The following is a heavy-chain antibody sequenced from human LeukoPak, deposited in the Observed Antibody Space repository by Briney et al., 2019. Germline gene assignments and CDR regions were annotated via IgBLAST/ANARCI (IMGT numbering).Heavy chain of an antibody. V-gene: IGHV3-9*01. J-gene: IGHJ4*02. Sequence: PGGSLRLSCAASGFTFDDYAMHWVRQAPGKGLEWVSGISWNSGSIGYADSVKGRFTISRDNAKNSLYLQMNSLRAEDTALYYCAKDPGGYGDYLWSFEYWGQGTLVTVSS. CDR1: GFTFDDYA. D-gene: IGHD4-17*01. CDR2: ISWNSGSI. CDR3: AKDPGGYGDYLWSFEY.